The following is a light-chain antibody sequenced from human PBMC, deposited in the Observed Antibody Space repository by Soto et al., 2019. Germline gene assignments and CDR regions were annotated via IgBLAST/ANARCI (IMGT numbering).Light chain of an antibody. CDR1: QSVSSSY. Sequence: EIVCTQSPCTLSLSPGERATLSCRASQSVSSSYLAWYQQKPGQAPRPLIYDASSRATGIPDRFSGSGSGTDFTLTIGRLEPEDVAVYYCHQHGSSPLTFGGGTKVDIK. J-gene: IGKJ4*01. CDR2: DAS. CDR3: HQHGSSPLT. V-gene: IGKV3-20*01.